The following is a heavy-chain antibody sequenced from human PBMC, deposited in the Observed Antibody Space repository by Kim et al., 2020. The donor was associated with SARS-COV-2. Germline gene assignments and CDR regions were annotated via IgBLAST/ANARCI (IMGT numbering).Heavy chain of an antibody. V-gene: IGHV3-30*07. D-gene: IGHD3-22*01. CDR3: ARGDYYYDSSGYYCDY. J-gene: IGHJ4*02. Sequence: SVRCRFTTSRDNSKNPRYLQMNSLRAEDTAVYYCARGDYYYDSSGYYCDYWGQGTLVTVSS.